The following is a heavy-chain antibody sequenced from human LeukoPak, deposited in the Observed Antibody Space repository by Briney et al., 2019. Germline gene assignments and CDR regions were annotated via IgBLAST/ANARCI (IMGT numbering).Heavy chain of an antibody. Sequence: PSETLSLTCTVSGDSISSNYWNWIRQPPGKGLEWIGSIYYSGSTYYNPSLKSRVTISVDTSKNQFSLKLSSVTAADTAVYYCARVRREDWYFDLWGRGTLVTVSS. V-gene: IGHV4-39*07. CDR3: ARVRREDWYFDL. D-gene: IGHD5-24*01. CDR2: IYYSGST. CDR1: GDSISSNY. J-gene: IGHJ2*01.